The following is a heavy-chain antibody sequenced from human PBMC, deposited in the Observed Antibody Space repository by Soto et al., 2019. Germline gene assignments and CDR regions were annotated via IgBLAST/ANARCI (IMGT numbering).Heavy chain of an antibody. J-gene: IGHJ4*02. CDR3: AREGGVWGSFRYFDY. V-gene: IGHV1-18*04. Sequence: QVQLVQSGVEVQKPGASVKVSCKASGYTFSSYVINWLRQAPGQGLEWMGWISPYNGNTNYGQNLQGRVTMTTDTSTSIVDMELSSLRSDATALYYCAREGGVWGSFRYFDYWGQGTLVTVSP. CDR1: GYTFSSYV. CDR2: ISPYNGNT. D-gene: IGHD3-16*02.